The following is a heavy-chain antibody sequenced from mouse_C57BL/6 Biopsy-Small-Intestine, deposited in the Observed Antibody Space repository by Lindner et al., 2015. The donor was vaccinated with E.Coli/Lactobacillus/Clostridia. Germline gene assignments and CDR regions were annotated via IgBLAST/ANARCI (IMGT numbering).Heavy chain of an antibody. CDR3: AVYYSNYVFAY. V-gene: IGHV1-14*01. CDR2: INPYNDGT. CDR1: GYTFTSFV. J-gene: IGHJ3*01. Sequence: VQLQESGPELVKPGASVRMSCKASGYTFTSFVINWVKQKPGQGLEWIGYINPYNDGTKYNENFKGKATLTSDKSASTAYMDLSSLTSEDSAVYYCAVYYSNYVFAYWGQGTLVTVSA. D-gene: IGHD2-5*01.